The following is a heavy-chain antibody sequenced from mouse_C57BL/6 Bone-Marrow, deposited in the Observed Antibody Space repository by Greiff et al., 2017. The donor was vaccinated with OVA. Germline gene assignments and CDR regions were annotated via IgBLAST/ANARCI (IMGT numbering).Heavy chain of an antibody. D-gene: IGHD2-4*01. Sequence: EVHLVESGGGLVQPKGSLKLSCAASGFSFNTYAMNWVRQAPGKGLEWVARIRSKSNNYATYYADSVKDRFTISRDDSESMLYLQMNNLKTEDTAMYYCVRTEGYDYDKDWYFDVWGTGTTVTVSS. V-gene: IGHV10-1*01. J-gene: IGHJ1*03. CDR1: GFSFNTYA. CDR3: VRTEGYDYDKDWYFDV. CDR2: IRSKSNNYAT.